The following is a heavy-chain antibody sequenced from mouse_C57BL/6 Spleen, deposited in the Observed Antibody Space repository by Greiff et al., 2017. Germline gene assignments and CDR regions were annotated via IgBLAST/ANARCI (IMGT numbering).Heavy chain of an antibody. J-gene: IGHJ3*01. V-gene: IGHV1-15*01. CDR3: TREDLTWFAY. CDR2: IDPETGGT. Sequence: VQLKQSGAELVKPGASVTLSCKASGYTFTDYEMHWVKQTPVHGLEWIGAIDPETGGTAYNQKFKGKAILTADKSSSTAYMELRSLTSEDAAVYYCTREDLTWFAYWGQGTLVTVSA. CDR1: GYTFTDYE.